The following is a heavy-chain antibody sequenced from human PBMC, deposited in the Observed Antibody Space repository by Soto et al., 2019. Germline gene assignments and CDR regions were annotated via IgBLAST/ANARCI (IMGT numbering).Heavy chain of an antibody. CDR2: IYYSGST. V-gene: IGHV4-59*12. J-gene: IGHJ5*02. CDR1: GGSISSYY. D-gene: IGHD3-10*01. CDR3: ARDIGNMVRGVNWFDP. Sequence: KASETLSLTCTVSGGSISSYYWSWIRQPPGKGLEWIGYIYYSGSTNYNPSLKSRVTISVDTSKNQFSLKLSSVTAADTAVYYCARDIGNMVRGVNWFDPWGQGTLVTVS.